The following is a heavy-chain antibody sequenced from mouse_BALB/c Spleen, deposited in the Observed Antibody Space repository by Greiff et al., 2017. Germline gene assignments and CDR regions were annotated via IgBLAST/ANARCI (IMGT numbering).Heavy chain of an antibody. CDR3: ARVTNYYGSSYDYYAMDY. D-gene: IGHD1-1*01. J-gene: IGHJ4*01. CDR1: GYSITSGYY. CDR2: ISYDGSN. V-gene: IGHV3-6*02. Sequence: EVQLQQSGPGLVKPSQSLSLTCSVTGYSITSGYYWNWIRQFPGNKLEWMGYISYDGSNNYNPSLKNRISITRDTSKNQFFLKLNSVTTEDTATYYCARVTNYYGSSYDYYAMDYWGQGTSVTVSS.